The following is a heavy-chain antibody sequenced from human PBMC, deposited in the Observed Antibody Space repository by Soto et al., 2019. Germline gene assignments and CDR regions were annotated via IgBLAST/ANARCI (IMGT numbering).Heavy chain of an antibody. CDR2: IYYSGST. J-gene: IGHJ5*02. D-gene: IGHD6-19*01. CDR1: GGSINSSSYF. Sequence: ETLSVTCSVSGGSINSSSYFWGWVRQPPGKGLEWIGSIYYSGSTYYNPSLRSRVTISVDTSKNQFSLKLISVTAADTAVFYCARHYSSGSRNWFDPWGQGTLVTVSS. V-gene: IGHV4-39*01. CDR3: ARHYSSGSRNWFDP.